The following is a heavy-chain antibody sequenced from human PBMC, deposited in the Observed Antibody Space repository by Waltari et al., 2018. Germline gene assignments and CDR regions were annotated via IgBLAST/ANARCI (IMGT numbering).Heavy chain of an antibody. V-gene: IGHV4-34*01. D-gene: IGHD2-15*01. J-gene: IGHJ6*02. CDR2: INHSPNR. CDR3: VRLEDCSGPGGNCYSGDPFALDV. CDR1: GGSVRGYY. Sequence: QVHLHQWGAGQLQPSETLSLTCVVNGGSVRGYYWGWVRQAPGKGLEWSGEINHSPNRNYNPSLRSRVDMSVDTSKNQFSLKLNFVTAADTGVYYCVRLEDCSGPGGNCYSGDPFALDVWGQGTTVTVSS.